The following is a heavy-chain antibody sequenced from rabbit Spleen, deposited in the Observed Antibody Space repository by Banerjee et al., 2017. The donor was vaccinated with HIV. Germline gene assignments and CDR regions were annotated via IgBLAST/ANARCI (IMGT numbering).Heavy chain of an antibody. V-gene: IGHV1S45*01. CDR1: GFSFSSSYT. CDR2: IYNGDGST. D-gene: IGHD8-1*01. Sequence: QEQLVESGGGLVQPEGSLTLTCTASGFSFSSSYTMCWVRQAPGKGLEWLACIYNGDGSTYYTSWVNGRITISKTTSTTVTLKMTSLTAADTATYFCARRDSNYGYAINLWGQGTLVTVS. CDR3: ARRDSNYGYAINL. J-gene: IGHJ4*01.